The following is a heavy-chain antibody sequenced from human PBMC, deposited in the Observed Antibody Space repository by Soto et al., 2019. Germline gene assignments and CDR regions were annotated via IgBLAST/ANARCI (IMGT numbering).Heavy chain of an antibody. CDR1: GFTFSSYA. D-gene: IGHD6-13*01. CDR3: AKDRDGAAAGPPKFYGMAV. J-gene: IGHJ6*02. Sequence: EVQLLESGGGLVQPGGSLRLSCAASGFTFSSYAMSWVRQAPGKGLEWVSVISGSGDSTYYADSVRGRFNISRDNSKNTLYLQTNRLRAEDTAVYYCAKDRDGAAAGPPKFYGMAVWGQGTTVTVSS. V-gene: IGHV3-23*01. CDR2: ISGSGDST.